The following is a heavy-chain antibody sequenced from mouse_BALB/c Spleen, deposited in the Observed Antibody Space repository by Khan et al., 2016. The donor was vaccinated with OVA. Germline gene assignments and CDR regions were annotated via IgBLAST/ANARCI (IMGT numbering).Heavy chain of an antibody. Sequence: EVELVESGGDLVKPGGSLKLSCAASGFTFSTYGMSWVRQTPDKRLEWVATVSTGGSYTYYPDSVTGRFTISRDNAKNTLYLQMSGLKSEDTAMFYCTRLAYYYDSGGFAYWGQGTLVTVSA. CDR3: TRLAYYYDSGGFAY. CDR2: VSTGGSYT. J-gene: IGHJ3*01. CDR1: GFTFSTYG. D-gene: IGHD1-1*01. V-gene: IGHV5-6*01.